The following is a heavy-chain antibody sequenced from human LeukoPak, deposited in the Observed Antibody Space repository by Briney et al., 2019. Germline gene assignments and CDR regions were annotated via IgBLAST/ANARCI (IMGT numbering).Heavy chain of an antibody. Sequence: RASVKVSCKASGYTFTGYYMHWVRQAPGQGLEWMGWINPNSGGTNYAQKFQGRVTMTRDTSISTAYMELSRLRSDDTAVYYCAGDPLDYGDWNNWFDPWGQGTLVTVSS. CDR2: INPNSGGT. D-gene: IGHD4-17*01. V-gene: IGHV1-2*02. CDR1: GYTFTGYY. CDR3: AGDPLDYGDWNNWFDP. J-gene: IGHJ5*02.